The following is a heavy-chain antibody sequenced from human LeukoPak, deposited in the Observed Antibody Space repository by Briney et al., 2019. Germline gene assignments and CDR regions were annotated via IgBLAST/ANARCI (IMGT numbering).Heavy chain of an antibody. V-gene: IGHV1-69*13. D-gene: IGHD2-15*01. J-gene: IGHJ3*02. CDR2: IIPIFGTA. CDR3: ARELYCSGGSCSSNAFDI. Sequence: ASVKVSCKASGGTFSSYAISWVRQAPGQGLEWMGGIIPIFGTANYAQKFQGRVTITADESTSTAYMELSSLRSEDTAVYYCARELYCSGGSCSSNAFDIWGQGTMVTVSS. CDR1: GGTFSSYA.